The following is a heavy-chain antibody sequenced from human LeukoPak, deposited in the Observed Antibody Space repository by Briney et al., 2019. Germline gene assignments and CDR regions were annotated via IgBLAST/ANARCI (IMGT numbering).Heavy chain of an antibody. CDR2: ISSSSSTI. CDR3: ARDLRYCSSTSCLEETWYYYYYMDV. V-gene: IGHV3-48*01. D-gene: IGHD2-2*01. CDR1: GFTFSSYS. J-gene: IGHJ6*03. Sequence: GGSLRLSCAASGFTFSSYSMNWVRQAPGKGLEWVSYISSSSSTIYYADSVKGRFTISRDNAKNSLYLQMNSLRAEDTAVYYCARDLRYCSSTSCLEETWYYYYYMDVWGKGTTVTVSS.